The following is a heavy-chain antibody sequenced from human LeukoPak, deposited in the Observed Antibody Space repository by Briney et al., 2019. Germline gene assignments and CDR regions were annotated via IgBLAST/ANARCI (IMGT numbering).Heavy chain of an antibody. CDR1: GFTFSSYS. Sequence: GGSLRLSCAASGFTFSSYSMNWVRQAPGKGLEWISYISSSSSAIYYADSVKGRFTTSRDNAKNSLYLQMNSLRDEDTAVYYCVRDRFYSFDYWGQGTLVTVSS. CDR2: ISSSSSAI. J-gene: IGHJ4*02. CDR3: VRDRFYSFDY. V-gene: IGHV3-48*02.